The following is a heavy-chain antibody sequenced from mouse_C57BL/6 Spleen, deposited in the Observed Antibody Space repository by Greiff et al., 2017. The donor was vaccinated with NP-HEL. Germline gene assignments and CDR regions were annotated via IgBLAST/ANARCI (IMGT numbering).Heavy chain of an antibody. CDR1: GYTFTSYW. Sequence: VQLQQPGAELVKPGASVKMSCKASGYTFTSYWITWVKQRPGQGLEWIGDIYPGSGSTNYNEKFKSKATLTVDTSSSTAYMQLSSLTSEDSAVYYCASRPPYYYGSSYGGAMDYWGQGTSVTVSS. CDR3: ASRPPYYYGSSYGGAMDY. CDR2: IYPGSGST. V-gene: IGHV1-55*01. D-gene: IGHD1-1*01. J-gene: IGHJ4*01.